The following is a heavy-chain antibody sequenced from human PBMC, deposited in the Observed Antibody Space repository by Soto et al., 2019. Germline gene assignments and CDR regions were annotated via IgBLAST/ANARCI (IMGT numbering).Heavy chain of an antibody. V-gene: IGHV3-13*01. CDR1: GFTFSSYD. CDR3: ARRGTTGIFDY. Sequence: EVQLVESGGGLVQPGGSLRFSCAASGFTFSSYDMHWVRQATGKGLEWVSAIGTAGDTYYPGSVKGRFTISRENAKNSLYLQMNSLRAGDTAVYYCARRGTTGIFDYWGQGTLVTVSS. D-gene: IGHD4-17*01. J-gene: IGHJ4*02. CDR2: IGTAGDT.